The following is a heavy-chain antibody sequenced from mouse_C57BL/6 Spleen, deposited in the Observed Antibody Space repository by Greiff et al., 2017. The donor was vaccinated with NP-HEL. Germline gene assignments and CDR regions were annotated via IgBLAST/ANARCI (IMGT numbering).Heavy chain of an antibody. Sequence: VKVVESGPGLVAPSQSLSITCTVSGFSLTSYGVHWVRQPPGKGLEWLGVIWAGGSTNYYSALMSRLSISKDNSKSQVVLKMNSLQTGDTAMYYCARLEYIWGQGTTLTVSS. CDR2: IWAGGST. D-gene: IGHD1-3*01. CDR3: ARLEYI. CDR1: GFSLTSYG. V-gene: IGHV2-9*02. J-gene: IGHJ2*01.